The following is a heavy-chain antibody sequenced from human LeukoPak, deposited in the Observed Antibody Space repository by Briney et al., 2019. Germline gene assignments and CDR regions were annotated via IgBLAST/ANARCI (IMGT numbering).Heavy chain of an antibody. CDR2: ISSSGSTI. Sequence: GGSLRLSCAASGFTFSDYYMSWIRQAPGKGLEWVSYISSSGSTIYYADSVKGRFTISRDNAKNSLYPQMNSLRAEDTAVYYCARIVLRYFDWLLETPMSYFDYWGQGTLVTVSS. J-gene: IGHJ4*02. CDR1: GFTFSDYY. CDR3: ARIVLRYFDWLLETPMSYFDY. D-gene: IGHD3-9*01. V-gene: IGHV3-11*04.